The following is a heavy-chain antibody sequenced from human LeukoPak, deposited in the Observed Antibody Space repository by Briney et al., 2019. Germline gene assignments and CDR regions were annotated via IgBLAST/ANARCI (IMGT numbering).Heavy chain of an antibody. J-gene: IGHJ4*02. CDR1: GGSISSSSYY. D-gene: IGHD5-18*01. Sequence: SETLSLTCTVSGGSISSSSYYWGWIRQPPGKGLEWIGSIYYSGSTYYNPSLKSRVTISVDTSKNQFSLKLSSVTAADTAVYYCARGYSYGKQVDYWGQGTLVTVSS. V-gene: IGHV4-39*07. CDR3: ARGYSYGKQVDY. CDR2: IYYSGST.